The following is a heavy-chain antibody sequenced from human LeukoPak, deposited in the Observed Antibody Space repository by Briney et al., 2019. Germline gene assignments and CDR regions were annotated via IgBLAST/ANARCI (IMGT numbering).Heavy chain of an antibody. D-gene: IGHD2-2*01. V-gene: IGHV3-11*01. CDR3: AREASCSSTTCYFDY. CDR1: GFNFSDFY. Sequence: GGSLRLSCAASGFNFSDFYMSWIRQAPGKGLEWLSSISLSGSTIAYAASVKGRVTVSRDNARNSVVLHVLSLRADDTAVYYCAREASCSSTTCYFDYWGQGTLVTVSS. J-gene: IGHJ4*02. CDR2: ISLSGSTI.